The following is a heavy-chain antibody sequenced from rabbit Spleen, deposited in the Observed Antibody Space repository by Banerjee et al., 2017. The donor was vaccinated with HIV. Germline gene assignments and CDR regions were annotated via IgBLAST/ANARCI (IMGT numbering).Heavy chain of an antibody. J-gene: IGHJ4*01. CDR2: IDPVFGIT. CDR3: ARDGAGGSYFAL. D-gene: IGHD8-1*01. V-gene: IGHV1S28*01. CDR1: GFTLSSYY. Sequence: QSLEESGGGLVKPGGTLTLTCTVSGFTLSSYYMNWVRQAPGKGLEWIGYIDPVFGITYYANWVSGRFSISRENAQNTVFLQMTSLTAADTATYFCARDGAGGSYFALWGPGTLVTVS.